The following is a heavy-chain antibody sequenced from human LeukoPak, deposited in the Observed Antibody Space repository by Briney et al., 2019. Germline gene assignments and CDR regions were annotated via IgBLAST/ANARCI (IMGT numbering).Heavy chain of an antibody. CDR1: GFNFNTYW. V-gene: IGHV3-7*01. J-gene: IGHJ4*01. D-gene: IGHD3-10*01. CDR3: TRLNAMLRGPEPIYYFDS. Sequence: GGSLRLSCAASGFNFNTYWMSWVRQAPGRGLEWVANIKQDGSEKFYVDSLKGRFTISRDNSKNSLYLQMNSLRVEDTAMYYCTRLNAMLRGPEPIYYFDSWGQGTLVTVSS. CDR2: IKQDGSEK.